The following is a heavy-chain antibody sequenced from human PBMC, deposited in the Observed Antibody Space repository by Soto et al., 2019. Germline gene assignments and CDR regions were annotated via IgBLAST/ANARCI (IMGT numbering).Heavy chain of an antibody. J-gene: IGHJ1*01. D-gene: IGHD4-17*01. CDR2: TRKKANSSST. CDR1: GFSFSDHY. Sequence: EVKLVESGGGLVQPGGSLRLSCAASGFSFSDHYMDWVRQAPGKGLEWVGRTRKKANSSSTEYAASVKGRFKISREESLDPLYLQMNSLKTADTAGYYCATTYGDYRDFKHWGQGTLVTVSS. V-gene: IGHV3-72*01. CDR3: ATTYGDYRDFKH.